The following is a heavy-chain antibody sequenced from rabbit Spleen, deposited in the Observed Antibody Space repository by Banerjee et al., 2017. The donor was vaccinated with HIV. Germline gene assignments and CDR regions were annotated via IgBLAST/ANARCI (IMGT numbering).Heavy chain of an antibody. D-gene: IGHD1-1*01. J-gene: IGHJ4*01. CDR3: ARDLVGVIGWNFYL. CDR2: IDAGSSGFT. Sequence: QSLEESGGDLVKPGASLTLTCTASGVSFSSSSYVCWVRQAPGKGLEWIACIDAGSSGFTYFATWAKGRFTCSRTSSTTVTLRMTSLTAADRAAYFCARDLVGVIGWNFYLWGQGTLVTV. CDR1: GVSFSSSSY. V-gene: IGHV1S40*01.